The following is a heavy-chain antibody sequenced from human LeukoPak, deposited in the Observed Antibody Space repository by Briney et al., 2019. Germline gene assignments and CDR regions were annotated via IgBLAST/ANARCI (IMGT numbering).Heavy chain of an antibody. Sequence: GGSLRLSCAASGFTFSRYGMHWVRQAPGKGLGWVSYISSSGSTIYYADSVKGRFTISRDNAKNSLYLQMNSLRAEDTAVYYCASGADFWTNYRLDYWGQGTLVTVSS. V-gene: IGHV3-48*03. CDR3: ASGADFWTNYRLDY. J-gene: IGHJ4*02. D-gene: IGHD3/OR15-3a*01. CDR2: ISSSGSTI. CDR1: GFTFSRYG.